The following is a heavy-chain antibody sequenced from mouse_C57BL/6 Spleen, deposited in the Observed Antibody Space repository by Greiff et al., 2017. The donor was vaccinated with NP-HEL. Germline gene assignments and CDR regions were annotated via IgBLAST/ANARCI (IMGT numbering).Heavy chain of an antibody. D-gene: IGHD2-4*01. CDR1: GYSITSGYY. V-gene: IGHV3-6*01. Sequence: ESGPGLVKPSQSLSLTCSVTGYSITSGYYWNWIRQFPGNKLEWMGYISYDGSNNYNPSLKNRISITRDTSKNQFFLKLNSVTTEDTATYYCARDYYDYEGYAMDYWGQGTSVTVSS. J-gene: IGHJ4*01. CDR3: ARDYYDYEGYAMDY. CDR2: ISYDGSN.